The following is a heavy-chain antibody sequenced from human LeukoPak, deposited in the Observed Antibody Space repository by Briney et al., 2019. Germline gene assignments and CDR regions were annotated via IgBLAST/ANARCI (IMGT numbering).Heavy chain of an antibody. CDR3: AGDFDY. V-gene: IGHV3-30*02. CDR2: IRFDGSNE. Sequence: GRSLRLSCAASGFTVSPYGMHWVRQAPGEGLEWVTFIRFDGSNEYYTDSVKGRFTISRDNSKNTLYLQMNSLRPEDTAVYYCAGDFDYWGQGTLVTVSS. J-gene: IGHJ4*02. CDR1: GFTVSPYG.